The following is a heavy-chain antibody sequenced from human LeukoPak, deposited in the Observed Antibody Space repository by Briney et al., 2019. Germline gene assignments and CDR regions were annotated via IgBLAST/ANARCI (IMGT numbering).Heavy chain of an antibody. V-gene: IGHV3-74*01. CDR3: ARLRFLDPYDAFDI. D-gene: IGHD3-3*01. CDR1: GFTFSSHW. CDR2: IKYDASST. Sequence: GGSLRLSCADSGFTFSSHWMHWVRQAPGKGLVWVSRIKYDASSTSYADSVKGRFTISRDNAKNTLYLQMNSLRAEDTAVYYCARLRFLDPYDAFDIWRQGTMVTVSS. J-gene: IGHJ3*02.